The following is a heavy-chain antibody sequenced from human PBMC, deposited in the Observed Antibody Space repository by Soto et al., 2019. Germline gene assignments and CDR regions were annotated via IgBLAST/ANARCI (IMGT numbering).Heavy chain of an antibody. V-gene: IGHV4-34*01. CDR3: ARGRPGDYMWGSYRYAPYFDY. CDR1: GGSFSGYY. D-gene: IGHD3-16*02. Sequence: QVQLQQWGAGLLKPSETLSLTCAVYGGSFSGYYWSWIRQPPGKGLEWIGEINHSGSTNYNPSLKSRVNISVDTSKNQFSLKLSSVTAADTAVYYCARGRPGDYMWGSYRYAPYFDYWGQGTLVTVSS. CDR2: INHSGST. J-gene: IGHJ4*02.